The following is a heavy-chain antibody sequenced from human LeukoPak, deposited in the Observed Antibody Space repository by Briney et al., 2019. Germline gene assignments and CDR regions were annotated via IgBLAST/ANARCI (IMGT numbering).Heavy chain of an antibody. J-gene: IGHJ5*02. Sequence: PSETLSLTCTAPGGSISSYYWSWIRQPPGKGLERIGYIYYSGSTNYNPSLKSRVTISVDTSKNQFSLKLSSVTAADTAVYYCAREGDGYNYNWFDPWGQGTLVTVSS. D-gene: IGHD5-24*01. CDR3: AREGDGYNYNWFDP. CDR1: GGSISSYY. V-gene: IGHV4-59*01. CDR2: IYYSGST.